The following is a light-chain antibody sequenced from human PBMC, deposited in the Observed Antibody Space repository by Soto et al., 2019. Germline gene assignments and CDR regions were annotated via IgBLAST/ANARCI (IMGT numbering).Light chain of an antibody. J-gene: IGLJ1*01. CDR2: GNS. Sequence: QSVLTQAPSVSGAPGQRVTISCTGSSSKIGAGYDVHWYQQLPGTAPKLLIYGNSNRPSGVPDRFSGSKSGTSASLAITGLQAEDEADYYCQSYDSSLSGSVFGTGTKLTVL. V-gene: IGLV1-40*01. CDR1: SSKIGAGYD. CDR3: QSYDSSLSGSV.